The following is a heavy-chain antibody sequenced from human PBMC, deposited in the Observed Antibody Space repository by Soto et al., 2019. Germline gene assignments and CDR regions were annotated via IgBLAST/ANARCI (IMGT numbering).Heavy chain of an antibody. CDR2: IYYSGST. V-gene: IGHV4-59*08. J-gene: IGHJ4*02. CDR3: ARRNPSSGDFDY. CDR1: GGSISSYY. D-gene: IGHD3-22*01. Sequence: SETLSLTCTVSGGSISSYYWSWIRQPPGKGLEWIGYIYYSGSTNYNPSLKSRVTISVDTSKNQFSLKLSSVTAADTAVYYCARRNPSSGDFDYWGQGTLVTVSS.